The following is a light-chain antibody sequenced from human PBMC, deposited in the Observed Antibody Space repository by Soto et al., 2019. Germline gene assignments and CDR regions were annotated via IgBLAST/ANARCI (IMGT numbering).Light chain of an antibody. CDR1: QGIKNW. CDR3: QQAASLPIT. V-gene: IGKV1-12*01. CDR2: TGS. J-gene: IGKJ5*01. Sequence: DIELTQSPSYLPESVGERLIITCRASQGIKNWLAWYQQKPGKAPNLLIYTGSSLQSGVPSRFSGSGSGTDFTLTINSLQPEDFATYYCQQAASLPITFGQGTRLEI.